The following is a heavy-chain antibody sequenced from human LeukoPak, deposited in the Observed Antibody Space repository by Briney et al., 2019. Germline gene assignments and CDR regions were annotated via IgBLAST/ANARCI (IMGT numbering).Heavy chain of an antibody. D-gene: IGHD3-10*01. Sequence: GGSLRLSCAASGFTFSSYWMHWVRQAPGKGLVWVSRINSDGSSTSYADSLKGRFTISRDNAKNTLYLQMNSLRAEDTAVYYCARDESTMVRGVIILYYFDYWGQGTLVTVSS. CDR1: GFTFSSYW. CDR2: INSDGSST. CDR3: ARDESTMVRGVIILYYFDY. V-gene: IGHV3-74*01. J-gene: IGHJ4*02.